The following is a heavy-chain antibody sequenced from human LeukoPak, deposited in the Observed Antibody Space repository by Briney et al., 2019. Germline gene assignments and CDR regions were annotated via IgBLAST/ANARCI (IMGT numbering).Heavy chain of an antibody. Sequence: PGGSLRLSCAASGFTFSSYAMSWVRQAPGKGLEWGSDISGSGGSTYYADSVKGRFTISSDNSKNTLYLQMNSLRAEDTAVYYCAKTIGGPVLEWLLGLIIDYWGQGTLVTVPS. D-gene: IGHD3-3*01. CDR2: ISGSGGST. CDR1: GFTFSSYA. V-gene: IGHV3-23*01. CDR3: AKTIGGPVLEWLLGLIIDY. J-gene: IGHJ4*02.